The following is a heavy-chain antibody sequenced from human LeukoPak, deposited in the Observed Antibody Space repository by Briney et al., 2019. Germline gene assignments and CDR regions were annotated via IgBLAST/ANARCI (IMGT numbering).Heavy chain of an antibody. CDR3: VRSLTGTDDY. Sequence: GGSLRLSCAASGFTLSSYWMSWVRQAPGKGLEWVANKKQDGSEKYYVDSVKGRFTISRDNAKNTVYLQMNSLRAEDTALYFCVRSLTGTDDYWGQGTLVTVSS. CDR2: KKQDGSEK. CDR1: GFTLSSYW. J-gene: IGHJ4*02. V-gene: IGHV3-7*01. D-gene: IGHD3-9*01.